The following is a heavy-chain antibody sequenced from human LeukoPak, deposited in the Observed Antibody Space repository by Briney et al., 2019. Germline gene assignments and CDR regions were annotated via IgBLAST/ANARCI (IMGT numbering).Heavy chain of an antibody. J-gene: IGHJ6*03. CDR2: INHSGST. D-gene: IGHD3-22*01. V-gene: IGHV4-34*01. CDR1: GFTFSSYN. CDR3: ARARWGSGYYYVKGNMDV. Sequence: GSLRLSCTASGFTFSSYNMNWVRQPPGKGLEWIGEINHSGSTNYNPSLKSRVTISVDTSKNQSSLKLSSVTAADTAVYYCARARWGSGYYYVKGNMDVWGKGTTVTVSS.